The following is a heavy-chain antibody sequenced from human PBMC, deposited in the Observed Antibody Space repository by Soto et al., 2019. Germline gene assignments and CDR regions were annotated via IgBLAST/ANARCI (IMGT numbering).Heavy chain of an antibody. V-gene: IGHV4-30-4*01. Sequence: SETLSLTCTVSGGSISSGDYYWSWIRQPPGKGLEWIGYIYYSGSTYYNPSLKSRVTISVDTSKNQFSLKLSSVTAADTAVYYCARIDIVVVQAATQFDYWGQGTLVTVSS. J-gene: IGHJ4*02. D-gene: IGHD2-2*01. CDR1: GGSISSGDYY. CDR2: IYYSGST. CDR3: ARIDIVVVQAATQFDY.